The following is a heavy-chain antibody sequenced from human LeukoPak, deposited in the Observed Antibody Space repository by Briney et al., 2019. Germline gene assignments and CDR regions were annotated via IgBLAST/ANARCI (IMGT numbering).Heavy chain of an antibody. J-gene: IGHJ5*02. CDR1: GGSISSGGYY. V-gene: IGHV4-31*03. Sequence: SETLSLTCTVSGGSISSGGYYWSWIRQHPGKGLEWIGYICYSGSTYYNPSLKSRVTISVDTSKNQFSLKLSSVTAADTAVYYCARDLSRIGYNWFDPWGQGTLVTVSS. CDR2: ICYSGST. D-gene: IGHD3-16*01. CDR3: ARDLSRIGYNWFDP.